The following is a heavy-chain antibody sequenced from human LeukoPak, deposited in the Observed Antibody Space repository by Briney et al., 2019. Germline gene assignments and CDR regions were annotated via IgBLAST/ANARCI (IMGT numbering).Heavy chain of an antibody. CDR1: GDSVYSNSAA. V-gene: IGHV6-1*01. J-gene: IGHJ4*02. Sequence: RSQTLSLTCAISGDSVYSNSAAWNWIRQSPSRGLEWLGRTYYRSKWYNDYAVSVKSRITINPDTSKNQFSLQLNSVTPEDTAVYYCARVMVRYSSGWYVDYWGQGTLVTVSS. D-gene: IGHD6-19*01. CDR2: TYYRSKWYN. CDR3: ARVMVRYSSGWYVDY.